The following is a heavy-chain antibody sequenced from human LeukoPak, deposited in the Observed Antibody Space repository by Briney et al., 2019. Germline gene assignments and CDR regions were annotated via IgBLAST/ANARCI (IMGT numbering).Heavy chain of an antibody. CDR2: IWYDGSNK. V-gene: IGHV3-33*01. CDR3: ARSTVVRTSRYYYYGMDV. Sequence: RGSLRLSCAASGFTFSSYGMHWVRQAPGKGLEWVAVIWYDGSNKYYADSVKGRFTISRDNSKNTLYLQMNSLRAEDTAVYYCARSTVVRTSRYYYYGMDVWGQGTTVTVSS. J-gene: IGHJ6*02. D-gene: IGHD4-17*01. CDR1: GFTFSSYG.